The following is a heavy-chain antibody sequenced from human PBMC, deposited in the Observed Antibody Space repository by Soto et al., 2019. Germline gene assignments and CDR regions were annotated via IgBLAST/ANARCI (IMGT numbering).Heavy chain of an antibody. CDR3: VRTARQGAVAPHWFDR. CDR2: VYYTGST. Sequence: SETLSLTCTVSGGSISSSSYYWGWVRQPPGKGLEWIGYVYYTGSTYYNPSLMSRLTISVDTSKNQFSLKLTSVTAAETAVYYCVRTARQGAVAPHWFDRWGQGTQVTVSS. CDR1: GGSISSSSYY. D-gene: IGHD2-21*02. V-gene: IGHV4-30-4*08. J-gene: IGHJ5*02.